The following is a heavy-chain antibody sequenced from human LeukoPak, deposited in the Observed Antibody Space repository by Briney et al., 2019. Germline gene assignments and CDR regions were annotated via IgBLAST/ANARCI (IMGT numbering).Heavy chain of an antibody. Sequence: SETLSLTCTVSGGSISSYSWSWIRQPPGKGLEWIGYIYYSGSTYYNPSLKSRVAISVDTSKNQFSLKLSSVTAADTAVYYCARAHGGYYYVNDYWGQGTLVTVSS. V-gene: IGHV4-59*01. J-gene: IGHJ4*02. CDR2: IYYSGST. D-gene: IGHD3-22*01. CDR1: GGSISSYS. CDR3: ARAHGGYYYVNDY.